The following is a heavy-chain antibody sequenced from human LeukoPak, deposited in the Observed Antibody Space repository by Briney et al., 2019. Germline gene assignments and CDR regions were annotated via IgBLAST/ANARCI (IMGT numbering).Heavy chain of an antibody. V-gene: IGHV1-18*01. CDR2: ISAYNGNT. Sequence: GASVKVSCKASGYTFTSYGISWVRQAPGQGLEWMGWISAYNGNTNYAQKLQGRVTMTTDTSTSTAYMELRSLRSDDTAVYYCARGGRRRVCTNGVCYYYYYYYMDVWGKGTTVTVSS. J-gene: IGHJ6*03. CDR1: GYTFTSYG. D-gene: IGHD2-8*01. CDR3: ARGGRRRVCTNGVCYYYYYYYMDV.